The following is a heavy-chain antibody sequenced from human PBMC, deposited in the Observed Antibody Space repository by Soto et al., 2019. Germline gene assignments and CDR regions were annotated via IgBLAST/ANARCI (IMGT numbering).Heavy chain of an antibody. D-gene: IGHD6-19*01. CDR3: AHRPGSGWRLDWFDP. CDR2: IYWNDDK. J-gene: IGHJ5*02. CDR1: GFSLSTSGGG. V-gene: IGHV2-5*01. Sequence: EFGPTLVNPTQTLTLTCTFSGFSLSTSGGGVGCIRQPPGKALEWLALIYWNDDKRYSPSLKSRLTITKDTSKNQVVLTMTNMDPVDTATYYCAHRPGSGWRLDWFDPWGQGTLVTVSS.